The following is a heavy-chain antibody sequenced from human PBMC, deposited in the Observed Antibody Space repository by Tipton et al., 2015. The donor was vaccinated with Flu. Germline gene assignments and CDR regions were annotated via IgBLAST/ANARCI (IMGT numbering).Heavy chain of an antibody. Sequence: SLRLSCAASGFTFSSYSMNWVRQAPGKGLEWVSSISSSSSYIYYADSVKGRFTISRDNAKNSLYLQMNSLRAEDTAVYYCARSDFWKRQDNNWFDPWGQGTLVTVSS. J-gene: IGHJ5*02. CDR1: GFTFSSYS. CDR2: ISSSSSYI. CDR3: ARSDFWKRQDNNWFDP. D-gene: IGHD3-3*01. V-gene: IGHV3-21*01.